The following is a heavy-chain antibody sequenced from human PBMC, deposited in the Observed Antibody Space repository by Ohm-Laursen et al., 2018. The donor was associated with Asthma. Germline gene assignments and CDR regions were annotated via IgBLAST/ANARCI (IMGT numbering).Heavy chain of an antibody. V-gene: IGHV3-30-3*01. D-gene: IGHD4-11*01. CDR3: ARGEVPVYYYGLDD. CDR2: ISYDGSNK. CDR1: GFTFSSYA. J-gene: IGHJ6*02. Sequence: SLRLSCSASGFTFSSYAMHWVRQAPGKGLEWVAVISYDGSNKYYADSVKGRFTIPRDNSKTTLHLQMNSLRAEDTAVYYCARGEVPVYYYGLDDWGQGTTVTVSS.